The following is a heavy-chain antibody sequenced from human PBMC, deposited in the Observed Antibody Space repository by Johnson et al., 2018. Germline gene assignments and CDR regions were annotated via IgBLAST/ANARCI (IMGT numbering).Heavy chain of an antibody. CDR2: SRNKAHSYTR. Sequence: VQLVQSGGGLVQPGGSLRLSCAASGFRFSDHYMDWVRQAPGKGLAWVGRSRNKAHSYTREYAASVKGRFTISRDDSEISLYRQMNSLRAEYTAVYYCAPLPAVDMVTTDYGADDCFDIWGQGTMVTVSS. J-gene: IGHJ3*02. V-gene: IGHV3-72*01. D-gene: IGHD5-12*01. CDR1: GFRFSDHY. CDR3: APLPAVDMVTTDYGADDCFDI.